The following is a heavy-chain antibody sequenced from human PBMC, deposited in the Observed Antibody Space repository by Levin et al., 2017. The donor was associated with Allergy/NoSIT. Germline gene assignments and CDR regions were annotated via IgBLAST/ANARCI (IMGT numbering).Heavy chain of an antibody. CDR1: GGSIKSTGYF. Sequence: KASETLSLTCTVSGGSIKSTGYFWAWIRQPPGTGLEWIGSVHYTGNTYYPPSFESRVLISVDTSKNQFSLELNSVTAADTAVYYCATPLTASLHTDYWSQGTLVTVSS. D-gene: IGHD2-21*02. V-gene: IGHV4-39*07. CDR2: VHYTGNT. CDR3: ATPLTASLHTDY. J-gene: IGHJ4*02.